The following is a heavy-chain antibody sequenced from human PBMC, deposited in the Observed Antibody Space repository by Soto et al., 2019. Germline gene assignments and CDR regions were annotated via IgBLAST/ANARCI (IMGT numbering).Heavy chain of an antibody. CDR3: AKFFVALASQFDH. J-gene: IGHJ5*02. V-gene: IGHV3-23*01. D-gene: IGHD2-15*01. Sequence: LRLSCTGSGFTFSSYAMSWVRQAPGKGLEWVSSITGSGGGPYYADSVKGRFTISRDNSKNTLYLQMNNLRADDTAVYYCAKFFVALASQFDHWGQGALVTVSS. CDR2: ITGSGGGP. CDR1: GFTFSSYA.